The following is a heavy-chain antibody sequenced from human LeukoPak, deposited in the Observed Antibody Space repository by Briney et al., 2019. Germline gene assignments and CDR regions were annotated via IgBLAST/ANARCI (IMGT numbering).Heavy chain of an antibody. CDR1: GGSISSYY. J-gene: IGHJ4*02. D-gene: IGHD1-26*01. V-gene: IGHV4-59*01. Sequence: PSETLSLTCTVSGGSISSYYWSWIRQPPGKGLEWIGYIYYSGSTNYNPSLKSRVTISVDTSKNPFSLKLSSVTAADTAVYYCARDSGSYYGSLWGQGTLVTVSS. CDR3: ARDSGSYYGSL. CDR2: IYYSGST.